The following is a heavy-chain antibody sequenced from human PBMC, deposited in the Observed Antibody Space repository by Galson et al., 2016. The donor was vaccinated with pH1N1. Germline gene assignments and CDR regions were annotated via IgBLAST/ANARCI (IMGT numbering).Heavy chain of an antibody. V-gene: IGHV3-7*02. CDR2: IKQDGSEK. CDR1: GFTFTTYW. J-gene: IGHJ4*02. Sequence: SLRLSCAGSGFTFTTYWMSWVRQAPGKGLEWVANIKQDGSEKYYVDSVKGRFTISRDNAKNSLYLQMNSLRVEDTAVYYCAGKGLPDNWGQGILVTVSS. D-gene: IGHD2-15*01. CDR3: AGKGLPDN.